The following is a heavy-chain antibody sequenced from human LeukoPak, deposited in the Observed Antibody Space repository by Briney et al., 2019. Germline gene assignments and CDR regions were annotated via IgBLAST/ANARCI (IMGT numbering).Heavy chain of an antibody. CDR3: ARGWGPGTVDY. CDR2: ISSSGSTI. D-gene: IGHD6-13*01. V-gene: IGHV3-11*01. J-gene: IGHJ4*02. CDR1: GFTFSDYY. Sequence: GGSLRLSRAASGFTFSDYYMSWIRPAPGKGLAWVSYISSSGSTIYYADSVKGRFTISRDNAKNSLYLQMNSLRAEDTAVYYCARGWGPGTVDYWGQGTLVTVSS.